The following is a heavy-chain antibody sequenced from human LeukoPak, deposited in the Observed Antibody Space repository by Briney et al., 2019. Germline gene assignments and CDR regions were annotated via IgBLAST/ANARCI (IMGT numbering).Heavy chain of an antibody. CDR1: GGTFSSYA. Sequence: SVKVSCKASGGTFSSYAISWVRQAPGQRLEWMGGIIPIFGTANYAQKFQGRVTITADESTSTAYMELSSLRSEDTAVYYCARDTGIVGATTLDYWGQGTLVTVSS. J-gene: IGHJ4*02. CDR3: ARDTGIVGATTLDY. V-gene: IGHV1-69*13. D-gene: IGHD1-26*01. CDR2: IIPIFGTA.